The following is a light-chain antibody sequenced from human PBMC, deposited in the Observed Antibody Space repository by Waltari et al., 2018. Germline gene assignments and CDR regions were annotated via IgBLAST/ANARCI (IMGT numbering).Light chain of an antibody. V-gene: IGKV1-39*01. CDR3: QQYTTRPLT. J-gene: IGKJ4*01. CDR2: AAT. Sequence: DVQMTQSPSSLSASVGDTVTITCRASQTISWYLNWYQQQPGKAPKLLIYAATTLQSEVPSRFTGSGSGTDFTLTISSLQSEDSGVYFCQQYTTRPLTFGGGTKVEI. CDR1: QTISWY.